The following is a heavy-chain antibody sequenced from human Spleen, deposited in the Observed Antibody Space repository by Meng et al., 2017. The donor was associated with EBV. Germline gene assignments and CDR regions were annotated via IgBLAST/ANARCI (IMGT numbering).Heavy chain of an antibody. CDR3: ARTQNYYDSGLFPRGPFFDY. CDR2: IHYIGST. Sequence: LLRAAGPGLVKPSQTLSLTCAVSGGAISNGVYYWSWIRQSPRKGLEWIGYIHYIGSTYYNPSLKSRVSISVDTSKNQFSLRLSSVTAADTAMYFCARTQNYYDSGLFPRGPFFDYWGQGTLVTVSS. J-gene: IGHJ4*02. V-gene: IGHV4-30-4*01. CDR1: GGAISNGVYY. D-gene: IGHD3-10*01.